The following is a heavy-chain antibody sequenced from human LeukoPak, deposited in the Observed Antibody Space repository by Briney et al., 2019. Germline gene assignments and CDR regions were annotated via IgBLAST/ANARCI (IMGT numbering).Heavy chain of an antibody. J-gene: IGHJ6*03. CDR1: GYTFTSYG. CDR3: ARGYVILTGYGRHGYMDV. Sequence: GASVKVSCKASGYTFTSYGISWVRQAPGQGLECMGLISDYNGNTNYAQKLQGRVTMTTDTSTSTAYMEPRSLRSDDTAVYYCARGYVILTGYGRHGYMDVWGKGTTVTVSS. V-gene: IGHV1-18*01. CDR2: ISDYNGNT. D-gene: IGHD3-9*01.